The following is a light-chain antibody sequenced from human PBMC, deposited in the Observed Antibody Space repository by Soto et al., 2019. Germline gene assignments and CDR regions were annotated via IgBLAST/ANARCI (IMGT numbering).Light chain of an antibody. V-gene: IGKV3-15*01. CDR3: QQYNNWPLT. J-gene: IGKJ4*01. CDR2: GAS. CDR1: QSVSSN. Sequence: EIVMTQSPATLSVSPGERATLSCRASQSVSSNLAWYQQRPGQAPRLLIYGASTRATGIPGRFSGSGSGTEFTLTISSMQAEEFSVYYCQQYNNWPLTFGGGTKVEIK.